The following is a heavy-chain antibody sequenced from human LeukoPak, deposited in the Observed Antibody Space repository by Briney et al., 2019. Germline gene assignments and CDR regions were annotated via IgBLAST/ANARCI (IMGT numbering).Heavy chain of an antibody. CDR3: ARRRIAADELAYAFDI. Sequence: GESLKISCKGSGYSFTSYWIGWVRQMPGKGLGWMGIIYAGDSDTRYSPSFQGQVTISADNSISTDYLQWSSLKASDTAMYYCARRRIAADELAYAFDIWGQGTMVTVSS. V-gene: IGHV5-51*01. CDR1: GYSFTSYW. J-gene: IGHJ3*02. D-gene: IGHD6-13*01. CDR2: IYAGDSDT.